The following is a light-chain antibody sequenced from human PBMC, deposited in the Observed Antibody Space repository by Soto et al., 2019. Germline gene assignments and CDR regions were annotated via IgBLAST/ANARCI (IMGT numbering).Light chain of an antibody. J-gene: IGKJ4*01. CDR1: QSVSSSY. CDR3: QQYGSS. Sequence: ESVLTQAPGTLSLSPGERASLSCRASQSVSSSYLAWYQQKPGQAPRLLIYVASSRATGISDRFSGSGSGTDFTLTISRLEPEDFAVYYCQQYGSSFGGGTKVDI. V-gene: IGKV3-20*01. CDR2: VAS.